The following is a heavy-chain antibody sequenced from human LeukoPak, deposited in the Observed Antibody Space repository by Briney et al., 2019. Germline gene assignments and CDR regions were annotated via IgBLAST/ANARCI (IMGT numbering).Heavy chain of an antibody. CDR2: MGSSGTKG. CDR3: VRELGAPAAGAFDL. Sequence: GGSLRLSCVGSGFTFSSYSMNWVRQAPGKGLEWVSSMGSSGTKGYYADSVKGRFVISRDNAKNSLFLQMNSLRAEDSALYYCVRELGAPAAGAFDLWGQGTQVTVSS. J-gene: IGHJ3*01. V-gene: IGHV3-21*06. D-gene: IGHD1-26*01. CDR1: GFTFSSYS.